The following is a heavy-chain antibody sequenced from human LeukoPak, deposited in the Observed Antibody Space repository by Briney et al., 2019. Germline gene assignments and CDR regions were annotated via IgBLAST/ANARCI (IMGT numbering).Heavy chain of an antibody. Sequence: PGGSLRLSCAASEFIVSINYMTWVRQAPGKGLEWVSLIYSRGDTKYADSVKGRFTISRDDAKNSLSLQMNSLRAEDTAVYYCARDLGSGSYYNVGSDYWGQGTLVTVSS. J-gene: IGHJ4*02. CDR3: ARDLGSGSYYNVGSDY. CDR2: IYSRGDT. D-gene: IGHD3-10*01. CDR1: EFIVSINY. V-gene: IGHV3-66*01.